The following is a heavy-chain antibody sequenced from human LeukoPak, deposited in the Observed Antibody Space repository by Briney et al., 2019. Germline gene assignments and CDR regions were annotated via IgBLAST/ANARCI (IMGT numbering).Heavy chain of an antibody. CDR1: GFTFSIYA. V-gene: IGHV3-64*01. D-gene: IGHD3-16*01. CDR2: ISSNGGST. Sequence: GGSLRLSCAASGFTFSIYAIHWVRQAPGKGLEYVSAISSNGGSTYYANSVKGRFTISRDNSKNTLYLQTGSLRAEDMAVYYCARPGNAISYGAYYFDYWGQGTLVTVSS. CDR3: ARPGNAISYGAYYFDY. J-gene: IGHJ4*02.